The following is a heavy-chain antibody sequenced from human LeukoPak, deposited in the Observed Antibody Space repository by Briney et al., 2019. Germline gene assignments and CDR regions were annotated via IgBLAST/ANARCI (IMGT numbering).Heavy chain of an antibody. CDR2: ISYDGTYE. J-gene: IGHJ4*02. CDR3: ARGGSSSWSDFDY. D-gene: IGHD6-13*01. Sequence: GGSLRLSCAASGFIFSPYAMHWVRQAPGKGLEWLAVISYDGTYENYAESVKGRFTISRDNSKNTLYLQMNSLRAEDTAVYYCARGGSSSWSDFDYWGQGTLVTVSS. V-gene: IGHV3-30-3*01. CDR1: GFIFSPYA.